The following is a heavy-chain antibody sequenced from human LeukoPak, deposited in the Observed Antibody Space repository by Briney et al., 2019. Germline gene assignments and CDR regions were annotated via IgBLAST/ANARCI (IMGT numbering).Heavy chain of an antibody. CDR2: IYYSGST. Sequence: ASETLSLTCTVSGGSISSSSYYWGWIRQPPGKGLEWIGSIYYSGSTYYNPSLKSRVTISVDTSKNQFPLKLSSVTAADTAVYYCARLSRDGYKVGSTNWGQGTLVTVSS. CDR1: GGSISSSSYY. J-gene: IGHJ4*02. D-gene: IGHD5-24*01. V-gene: IGHV4-39*06. CDR3: ARLSRDGYKVGSTN.